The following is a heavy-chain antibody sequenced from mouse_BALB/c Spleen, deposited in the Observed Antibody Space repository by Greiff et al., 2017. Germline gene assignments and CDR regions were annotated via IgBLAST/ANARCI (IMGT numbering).Heavy chain of an antibody. CDR1: GYTFTSYY. V-gene: IGHV1-55*01. Sequence: QVHLQQPGAELVKPGVSVKLSCKASGYTFTSYYMYWVKQRPGHGLEWIGDIYPGGGYTNYNEKFKGKATLTADTSSSTAYMQLSSLTSEDSAVYFCARGYPTMDYWGQGTSVTVSS. CDR2: IYPGGGYT. CDR3: ARGYPTMDY. J-gene: IGHJ4*01. D-gene: IGHD2-14*01.